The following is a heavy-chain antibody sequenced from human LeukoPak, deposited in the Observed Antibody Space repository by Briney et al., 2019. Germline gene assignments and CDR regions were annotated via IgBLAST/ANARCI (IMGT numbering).Heavy chain of an antibody. CDR2: IYHSGST. D-gene: IGHD7-27*01. Sequence: SETLSLTCAVSGGSISSGGYSWSWIRQPPGKGLEWIGYIYHSGSTYYNPSLKSRVTVSVDRSKNQFSLKLSSVTAADTAVYYCAREELGIDYWGQGTLVTVSS. J-gene: IGHJ4*02. V-gene: IGHV4-30-2*01. CDR3: AREELGIDY. CDR1: GGSISSGGYS.